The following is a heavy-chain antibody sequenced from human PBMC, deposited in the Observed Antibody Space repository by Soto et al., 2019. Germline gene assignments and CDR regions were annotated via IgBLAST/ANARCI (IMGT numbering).Heavy chain of an antibody. CDR3: ATGLTDTYGYGDWFDP. Sequence: PSQTLSLTCAISGDSVSSNSAAWNWVRQSPSRGLEWLGRTYYRSKWDNNYAVSLKSRITINPDTSKNQFSLQLNSVTPEDTAVYFYATGLTDTYGYGDWFDPWGQGILVTVSS. CDR1: GDSVSSNSAA. J-gene: IGHJ5*02. CDR2: TYYRSKWDN. V-gene: IGHV6-1*01. D-gene: IGHD5-18*01.